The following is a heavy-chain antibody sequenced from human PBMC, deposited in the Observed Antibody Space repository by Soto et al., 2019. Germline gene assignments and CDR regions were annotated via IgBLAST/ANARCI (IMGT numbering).Heavy chain of an antibody. J-gene: IGHJ4*02. CDR1: GFTFSSYW. Sequence: GGSLRLSCAASGFTFSSYWMSWVRQAPGKGLEWVANIKQDGSEKYYVDSVKGRFTISRDNAKNSLYLQMNSLRAEDTAVYYCARDQGAGVLLWFGEFNYWGQGTLVTVS. CDR3: ARDQGAGVLLWFGEFNY. D-gene: IGHD3-10*01. V-gene: IGHV3-7*03. CDR2: IKQDGSEK.